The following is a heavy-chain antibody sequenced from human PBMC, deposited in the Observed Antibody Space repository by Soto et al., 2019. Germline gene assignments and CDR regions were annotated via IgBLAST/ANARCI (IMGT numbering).Heavy chain of an antibody. V-gene: IGHV3-30*18. D-gene: IGHD1-7*01. CDR3: AKGVGWNYATIDY. Sequence: GGSLRLSCAASGFTFSSYGMHWVRQAPGKGLEWVAVISYDGSNKYYADSVKGRFTISRDSSKNTLYLQMNSLRAEDTAVYYCAKGVGWNYATIDYWGQGTLVTVSS. J-gene: IGHJ4*02. CDR1: GFTFSSYG. CDR2: ISYDGSNK.